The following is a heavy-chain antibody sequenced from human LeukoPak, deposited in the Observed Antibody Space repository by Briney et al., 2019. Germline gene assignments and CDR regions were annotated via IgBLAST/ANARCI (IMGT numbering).Heavy chain of an antibody. V-gene: IGHV4-34*01. Sequence: PETLSLTCAVYGGSFSGYYWSWIRQPPGKGLEWIGETNHSGSTNYNPSLKSRVTISVDTSKNQFSLKLSSVTAADTAVYYCARGLDIVVVPAAALYFDYWGQGTLVTVSS. J-gene: IGHJ4*02. CDR2: TNHSGST. CDR1: GGSFSGYY. CDR3: ARGLDIVVVPAAALYFDY. D-gene: IGHD2-2*03.